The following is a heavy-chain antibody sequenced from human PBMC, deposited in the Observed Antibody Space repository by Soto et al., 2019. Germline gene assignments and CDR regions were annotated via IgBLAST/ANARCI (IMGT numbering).Heavy chain of an antibody. CDR1: GFTFSSYA. Sequence: GGSLRLSCAASGFTFSSYAMSWVRQAPGKGLQWVSAISGSGGSTYYADSVKGRFTISRDNSKNTLYLQMNSLRAEDTAVYYCAKSSIFGVVIYYFDSWGQGTLVTVSS. CDR3: AKSSIFGVVIYYFDS. CDR2: ISGSGGST. J-gene: IGHJ4*02. V-gene: IGHV3-23*01. D-gene: IGHD3-3*01.